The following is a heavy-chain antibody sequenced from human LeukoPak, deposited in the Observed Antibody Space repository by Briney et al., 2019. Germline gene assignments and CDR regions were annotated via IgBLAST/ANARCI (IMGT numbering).Heavy chain of an antibody. Sequence: SETLSLTCTVSGGSISSNSYYWGWIRQSPGKGLEWIGSIYYSGSTNYNPSLKSRVTISVDTSKNQFSLKLSSVTAADTAVYYCARRGYFPFDPWGQGTLVTVSS. CDR2: IYYSGST. CDR3: ARRGYFPFDP. CDR1: GGSISSNSYY. J-gene: IGHJ5*02. V-gene: IGHV4-39*07. D-gene: IGHD2-21*01.